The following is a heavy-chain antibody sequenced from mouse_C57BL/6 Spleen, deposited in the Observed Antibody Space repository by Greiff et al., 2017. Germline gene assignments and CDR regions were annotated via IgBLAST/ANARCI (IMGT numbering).Heavy chain of an antibody. CDR3: ARRGIWLTCYYAMDY. D-gene: IGHD2-2*01. CDR1: GYTFTSYW. CDR2: IDPSDSYT. J-gene: IGHJ4*01. V-gene: IGHV1-69*01. Sequence: VQLQQSGAELVMPGASVKLSCKASGYTFTSYWMHWVKQRPGQGLEWIGEIDPSDSYTNYNQKFKGKSTLTVDKSSSTAYMQLSSLTSEDSAVYYCARRGIWLTCYYAMDYWGQGTSVTVSS.